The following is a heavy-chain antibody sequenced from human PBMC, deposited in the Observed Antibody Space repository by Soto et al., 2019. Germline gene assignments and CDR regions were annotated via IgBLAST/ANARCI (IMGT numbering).Heavy chain of an antibody. CDR3: ARRPKGRSTGITRSAFDI. CDR1: GYAFTSYG. D-gene: IGHD1-20*01. Sequence: QVQLVQSGAEVKKPGASVKVSCKASGYAFTSYGISWVRQAPGQGLEWMGWISVYNGNTNYAQKLQGRVTMTTDTDTSTAAMEQRSLMCDDTAVDYCARRPKGRSTGITRSAFDIWGQGTMVTVSS. J-gene: IGHJ3*02. CDR2: ISVYNGNT. V-gene: IGHV1-18*04.